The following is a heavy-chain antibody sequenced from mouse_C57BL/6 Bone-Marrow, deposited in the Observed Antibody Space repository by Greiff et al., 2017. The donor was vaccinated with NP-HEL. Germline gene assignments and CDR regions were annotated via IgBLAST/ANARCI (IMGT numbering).Heavy chain of an antibody. CDR1: GYSITSGYY. V-gene: IGHV3-6*01. J-gene: IGHJ4*01. D-gene: IGHD2-10*02. CDR3: ARYGPHYAMDY. Sequence: EVQLQESGPGLVKPSQSLSLTCSVTGYSITSGYYWNWIRQFPGNKLEWMGYISYDGSNNYNPSLKNRISITRDTSKNQFFLKLNSVTTEDTATYYCARYGPHYAMDYWGQGTSVTVSS. CDR2: ISYDGSN.